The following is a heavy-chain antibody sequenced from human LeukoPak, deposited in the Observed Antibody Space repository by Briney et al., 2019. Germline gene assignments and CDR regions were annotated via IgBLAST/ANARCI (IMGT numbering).Heavy chain of an antibody. Sequence: GESLKISCKGSGYSFTSYWIGWVRQMPGKGLEWMGIIYPGDSDTRYSPSFQGQVTISADKSISTAYLQWSSLKASDTAMYYCARQVVIAAAGTNWYFDLWGRGTLVTVSS. CDR1: GYSFTSYW. D-gene: IGHD6-13*01. J-gene: IGHJ2*01. CDR2: IYPGDSDT. CDR3: ARQVVIAAAGTNWYFDL. V-gene: IGHV5-51*01.